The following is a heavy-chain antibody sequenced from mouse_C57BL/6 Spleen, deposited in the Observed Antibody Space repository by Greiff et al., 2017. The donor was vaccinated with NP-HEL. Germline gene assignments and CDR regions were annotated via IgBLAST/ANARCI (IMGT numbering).Heavy chain of an antibody. V-gene: IGHV14-2*01. J-gene: IGHJ4*01. CDR3: ARWDYYGSSYPYAMDY. D-gene: IGHD1-1*01. Sequence: EVQRVESGAELVKPGASVKLSCTASGFTFTVSYMHWVKQRTEQGLEWIGRIDPEDGDTKYAPNFQGKATITADTSSNTAYLQRSSLTSEDTAFYYCARWDYYGSSYPYAMDYWGHGTSVTVSS. CDR1: GFTFTVSY. CDR2: IDPEDGDT.